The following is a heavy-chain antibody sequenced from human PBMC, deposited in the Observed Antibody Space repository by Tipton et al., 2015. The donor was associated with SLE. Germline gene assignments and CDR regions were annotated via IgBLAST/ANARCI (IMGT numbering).Heavy chain of an antibody. CDR2: MCASGST. J-gene: IGHJ4*02. CDR1: GTSVSDINAC. V-gene: IGHV4-39*02. Sequence: TLSLTCNVSGTSVSDINACWGWIRQPPGKALEWIGTMCASGSTAYNPSLNSRGTVFVDMSKNHFSLKLKSLTAADTAVYYCVREGGMRSHYTDWGQGILVTVSS. CDR3: VREGGMRSHYTD. D-gene: IGHD1-26*01.